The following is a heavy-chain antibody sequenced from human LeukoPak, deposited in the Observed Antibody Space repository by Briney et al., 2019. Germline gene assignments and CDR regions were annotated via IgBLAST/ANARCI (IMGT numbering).Heavy chain of an antibody. D-gene: IGHD5-12*01. V-gene: IGHV1-2*02. J-gene: IGHJ4*02. CDR2: INPNSGGT. Sequence: ASVKVSCKASGYTFTGYYMHWVRQAPGQGLEWMGWINPNSGGTNYAQKFQGRVTTTRDTSISTGYMELSSLRSDDTAVYYCASGSAYDSPPFDYWGQGTLVTVSS. CDR1: GYTFTGYY. CDR3: ASGSAYDSPPFDY.